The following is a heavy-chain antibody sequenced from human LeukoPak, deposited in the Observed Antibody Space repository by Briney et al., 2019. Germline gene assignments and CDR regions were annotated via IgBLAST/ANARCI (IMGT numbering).Heavy chain of an antibody. Sequence: SETLSLTCTVSGGSISSYYWSWIRQPPGKGLEWIGAIYDSGSTNYNPSLKSRVSISVDTSKNQFSLKLSSVAAADTAVYFCVRTRLSDHIVPAAERADDACDMWGQGTMVTVSS. J-gene: IGHJ3*02. CDR3: VRTRLSDHIVPAAERADDACDM. CDR2: IYDSGST. CDR1: GGSISSYY. D-gene: IGHD2-2*01. V-gene: IGHV4-59*12.